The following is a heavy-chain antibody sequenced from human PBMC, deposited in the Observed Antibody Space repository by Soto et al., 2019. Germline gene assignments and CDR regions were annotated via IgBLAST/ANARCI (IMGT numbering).Heavy chain of an antibody. CDR3: ARYSSSWSKYLQL. D-gene: IGHD6-13*01. V-gene: IGHV4-30-2*01. CDR2: IYHSGST. Sequence: SETLSLTCAVSGGSISSGGYSWSWIRQPPGKGLEWIGYIYHSGSTYYNPSLKSRVTFSVDPSKNQFSLKLNSVIAADTGVYYCARYSSSWSKYLQLWGRGTLVTVSS. CDR1: GGSISSGGYS. J-gene: IGHJ1*01.